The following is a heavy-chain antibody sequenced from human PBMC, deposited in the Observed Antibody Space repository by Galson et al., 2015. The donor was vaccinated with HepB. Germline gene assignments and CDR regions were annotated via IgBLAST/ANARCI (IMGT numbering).Heavy chain of an antibody. Sequence: SLRLSCAASGFTFSSYGMHWVRQAPGKGLEWVAFIRYDGSNKYYLDSVKGRFTISRDNSKNTLYLQMNSLRAEDTAVYYCAKDLMIVGYPHDYWGQGTLVTVSS. CDR1: GFTFSSYG. J-gene: IGHJ4*02. V-gene: IGHV3-30*02. CDR3: AKDLMIVGYPHDY. CDR2: IRYDGSNK. D-gene: IGHD3-22*01.